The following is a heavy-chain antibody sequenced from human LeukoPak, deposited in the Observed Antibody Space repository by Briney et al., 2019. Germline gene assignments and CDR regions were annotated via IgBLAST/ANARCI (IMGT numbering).Heavy chain of an antibody. CDR1: GFTFSSHG. Sequence: QPGGTLRLSCAASGFTFSSHGMNWVRQAPGKGLEWVSGISPNGVITYYADSVKGRFTISRDNSKNTLYLQMNSLRAEDTAVYYCAATVPAAQTDYWGQGTLVTVSS. D-gene: IGHD2-2*01. CDR2: ISPNGVIT. V-gene: IGHV3-23*01. J-gene: IGHJ4*02. CDR3: AATVPAAQTDY.